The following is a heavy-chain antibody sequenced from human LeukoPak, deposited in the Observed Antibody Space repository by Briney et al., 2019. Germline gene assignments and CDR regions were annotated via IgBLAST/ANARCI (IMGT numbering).Heavy chain of an antibody. D-gene: IGHD6-25*01. CDR1: GYTLTELS. V-gene: IGHV1-24*01. J-gene: IGHJ3*02. CDR3: ASRLPPVDAFHI. Sequence: ASVKVSCKVSGYTLTELSMHWVRQAPGKGLEWMGGFDPEDGETIYAQKFQGRVTMTEDTSTDTAYMELSSLRSEDTAVYYCASRLPPVDAFHIWGQGTMVTVSS. CDR2: FDPEDGET.